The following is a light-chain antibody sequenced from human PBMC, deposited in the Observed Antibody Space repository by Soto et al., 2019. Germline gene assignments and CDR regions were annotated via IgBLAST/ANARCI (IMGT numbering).Light chain of an antibody. CDR1: DSNIGSNT. CDR2: SNS. Sequence: QSVLTQPPSASGTPGQRVTISCSGSDSNIGSNTVNWYQQVPGTAPKLLIYSNSQRPSGVPDRFSGSKSGTSASLAISGLQSEDEGDYYCAAWDDSLNGRAEFGGGTQLPVL. CDR3: AAWDDSLNGRAE. V-gene: IGLV1-44*01. J-gene: IGLJ3*02.